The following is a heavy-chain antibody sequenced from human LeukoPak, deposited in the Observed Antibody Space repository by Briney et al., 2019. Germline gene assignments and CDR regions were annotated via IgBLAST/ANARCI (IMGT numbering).Heavy chain of an antibody. V-gene: IGHV3-74*01. D-gene: IGHD2-15*01. CDR2: ISSDASIT. CDR3: ATSARTYLGSSLDY. Sequence: GGSLRLSCAASGFTFSTYWMHWVRQDPGKGLVWVSRISSDASITSYADPVKGRFTISRDNGKNTLYLQMNSLRAEDTALYYCATSARTYLGSSLDYWGQGTLVTVSS. CDR1: GFTFSTYW. J-gene: IGHJ4*02.